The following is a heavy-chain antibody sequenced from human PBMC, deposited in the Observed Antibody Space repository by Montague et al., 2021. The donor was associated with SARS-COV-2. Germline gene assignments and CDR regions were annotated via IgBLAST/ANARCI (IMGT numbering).Heavy chain of an antibody. CDR3: ARVRYYGSGTSLGMDV. CDR1: GGSFSGYY. D-gene: IGHD3-10*01. V-gene: IGHV4-34*01. Sequence: SETLSLTCAVNGGSFSGYYWSWICKPPGKGLEWIGEINHSGSTNYNPSLKSRVTISVDTSKNQFSLKLSLVTAADTAVYYCARVRYYGSGTSLGMDVWGQGTTVTVSS. J-gene: IGHJ6*02. CDR2: INHSGST.